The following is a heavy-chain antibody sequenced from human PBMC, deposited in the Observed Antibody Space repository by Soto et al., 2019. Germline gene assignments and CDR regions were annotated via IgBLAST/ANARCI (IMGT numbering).Heavy chain of an antibody. CDR3: ARDRGQLVF. CDR1: GFTFSSYW. J-gene: IGHJ4*02. Sequence: VQLVESGGGLVQPGGSLSLSCAASGFTFSSYWMSWVRQAPGKGLEWVANIKQDGSEKYYLDSVKGRFTISRDNAKNSLYLQMNSLSAEDTGVYYCARDRGQLVFGGQGTLVIVSS. CDR2: IKQDGSEK. V-gene: IGHV3-7*03. D-gene: IGHD6-13*01.